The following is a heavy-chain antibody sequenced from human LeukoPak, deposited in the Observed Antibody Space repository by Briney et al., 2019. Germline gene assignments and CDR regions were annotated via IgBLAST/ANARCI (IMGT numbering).Heavy chain of an antibody. J-gene: IGHJ4*02. D-gene: IGHD2-21*01. Sequence: GSLRLSCAASEFTFSSYVMNWVRQAPGKGLEWVSAIGGSGDTTYYADSVKGRFTISRDNSKNTRYLEMNSLRAEGTALYSCAKGGRNCGGDCYYDFWGQGTLVTVSS. CDR2: IGGSGDTT. V-gene: IGHV3-23*01. CDR3: AKGGRNCGGDCYYDF. CDR1: EFTFSSYV.